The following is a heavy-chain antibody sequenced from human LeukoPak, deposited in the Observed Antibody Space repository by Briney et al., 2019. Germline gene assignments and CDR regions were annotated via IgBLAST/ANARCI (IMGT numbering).Heavy chain of an antibody. Sequence: GGSLRLSCAASGFTFSSYAMHWVRQAPGKGLEWVAVISYDGSNKYYADSVKGRFTISRDNSKNTLYLQMNSLRAEDTAVYYCARGHSRGSGSYSQGLDYWGQGTLVTVSS. CDR3: ARGHSRGSGSYSQGLDY. CDR2: ISYDGSNK. D-gene: IGHD3-10*01. J-gene: IGHJ4*02. CDR1: GFTFSSYA. V-gene: IGHV3-30-3*01.